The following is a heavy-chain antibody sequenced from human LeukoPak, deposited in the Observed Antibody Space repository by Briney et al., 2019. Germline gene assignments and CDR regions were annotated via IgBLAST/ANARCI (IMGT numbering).Heavy chain of an antibody. Sequence: GGSLRLSCVGSGFTFSNFWMHWVRQAPGKGLEWVAVIWHDGSNRHYVDSVKGRFTISRDNPKSTLYLQMNSLRAEDTAVYYCVRVVTVSNTDPAFDIWGRGTLVTVSS. CDR1: GFTFSNFW. D-gene: IGHD2-21*02. J-gene: IGHJ3*02. CDR3: VRVVTVSNTDPAFDI. CDR2: IWHDGSNR. V-gene: IGHV3-33*08.